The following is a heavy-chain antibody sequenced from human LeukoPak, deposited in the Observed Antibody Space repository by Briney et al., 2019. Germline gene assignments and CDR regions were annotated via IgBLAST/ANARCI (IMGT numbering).Heavy chain of an antibody. J-gene: IGHJ4*02. CDR3: ARGSYSDYIFDY. CDR2: IIPMFGAT. Sequence: SVKVSCKASGGIFSSYGINWVRQAPGQGLEWMGRIIPMFGATNYAQKFQGRVMVTTDESTSTAYMELSSLRSEDTAVYYCARGSYSDYIFDYWGQGTLVTVSS. V-gene: IGHV1-69*05. CDR1: GGIFSSYG. D-gene: IGHD4-11*01.